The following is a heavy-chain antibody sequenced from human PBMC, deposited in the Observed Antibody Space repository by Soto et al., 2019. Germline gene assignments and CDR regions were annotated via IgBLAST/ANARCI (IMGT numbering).Heavy chain of an antibody. Sequence: SETLSLTCTVSGGSISSYYWIWIRQPPGKGLEWIGYIYYSGSTNYNPSLKSRVTISVDTSKNQFSLKLSSVTAADTAVYYCARVSAAGDLDYWGQGTLVTVSS. V-gene: IGHV4-59*01. J-gene: IGHJ4*02. CDR2: IYYSGST. D-gene: IGHD6-13*01. CDR1: GGSISSYY. CDR3: ARVSAAGDLDY.